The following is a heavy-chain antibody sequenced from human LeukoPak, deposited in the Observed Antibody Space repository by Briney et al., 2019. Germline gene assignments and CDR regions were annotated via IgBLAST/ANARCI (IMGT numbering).Heavy chain of an antibody. CDR1: GFTFSNAW. D-gene: IGHD3-22*01. Sequence: GGSLRLSCAASGFTFSNAWMSWVRQAPGKGLEWVGHIKSKTDGGTTDYAAPVKGRFTISRDDSKNTLYLQMNSLKTEDTAVYYCTTEVGYYYDTPGGWGIDYWGQGTLVTVSS. CDR2: IKSKTDGGTT. CDR3: TTEVGYYYDTPGGWGIDY. V-gene: IGHV3-15*01. J-gene: IGHJ4*02.